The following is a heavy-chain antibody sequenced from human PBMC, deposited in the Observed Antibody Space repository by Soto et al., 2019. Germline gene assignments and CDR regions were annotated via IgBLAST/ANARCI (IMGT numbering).Heavy chain of an antibody. CDR3: ANALVVVITTTPYYYYGMDV. CDR2: IIPIFGTA. CDR1: GGTFSSYA. Sequence: SVKVSCKSSGGTFSSYAISWVRQAPGQGLEWMGGIIPIFGTANYAQKFQGRVTITADESTSTAYMELSSLRSEDTAVYYCANALVVVITTTPYYYYGMDVWGQGTTVTVSS. J-gene: IGHJ6*02. V-gene: IGHV1-69*13. D-gene: IGHD3-22*01.